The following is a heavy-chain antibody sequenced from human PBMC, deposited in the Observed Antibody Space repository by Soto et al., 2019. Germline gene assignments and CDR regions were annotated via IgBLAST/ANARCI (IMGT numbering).Heavy chain of an antibody. CDR3: ARDSGITIFGVVIGDAFDI. J-gene: IGHJ3*02. V-gene: IGHV1-3*01. Sequence: QVQLVQSGAEVKKPGASVKVSCKASGYTFTSYAMHWVRQAPGQRLEWMGWINAGNGNTKYSQKFQGRVTITRDTSARTAYMELSSLRSEDTAVYYCARDSGITIFGVVIGDAFDIWGQGTMVTVSS. CDR2: INAGNGNT. CDR1: GYTFTSYA. D-gene: IGHD3-3*01.